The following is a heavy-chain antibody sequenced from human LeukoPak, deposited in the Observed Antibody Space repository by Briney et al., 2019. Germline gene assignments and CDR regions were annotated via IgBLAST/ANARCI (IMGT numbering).Heavy chain of an antibody. D-gene: IGHD2-2*01. CDR1: GFSLSNARMG. V-gene: IGHV2-26*01. J-gene: IGHJ2*01. CDR3: ARIRYERTTMDLPYWYFDL. CDR2: IFSNDEK. Sequence: SGPVLVKPTETLTLTCTVSGFSLSNARMGVSWIRQPPGKALEWLAHIFSNDEKSYSTSLKSRLTISKYTSKSQVVLTMTNMDPVDTATYYSARIRYERTTMDLPYWYFDLWGRGTLVTVSS.